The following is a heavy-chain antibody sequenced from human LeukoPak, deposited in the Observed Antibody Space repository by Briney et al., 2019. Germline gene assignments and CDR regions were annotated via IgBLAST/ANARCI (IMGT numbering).Heavy chain of an antibody. Sequence: PGGSLRLSCPASGFTFNNYAMIWVRQAPGKGLEWVSGISGSGGSTYYADSVKGRFTISRDNSKNTLYLQMNSLRAEDTAVYYCAKDSLLGAEYHRHDYWGQGTLVTVSS. CDR1: GFTFNNYA. D-gene: IGHD4/OR15-4a*01. V-gene: IGHV3-23*01. J-gene: IGHJ4*02. CDR2: ISGSGGST. CDR3: AKDSLLGAEYHRHDY.